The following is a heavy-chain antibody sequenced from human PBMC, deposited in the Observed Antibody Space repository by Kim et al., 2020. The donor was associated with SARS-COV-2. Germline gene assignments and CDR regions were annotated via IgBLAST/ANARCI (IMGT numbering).Heavy chain of an antibody. Sequence: PSLKSRVTISVDTSKNQFSLKLSSVTAADTAVYYCARLDYYGSVSFFFDYWGQGSLVSVSS. J-gene: IGHJ4*02. D-gene: IGHD3-10*01. CDR3: ARLDYYGSVSFFFDY. V-gene: IGHV4-39*01.